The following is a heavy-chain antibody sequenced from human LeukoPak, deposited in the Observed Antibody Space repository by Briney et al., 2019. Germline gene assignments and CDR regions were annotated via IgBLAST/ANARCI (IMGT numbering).Heavy chain of an antibody. D-gene: IGHD5-18*01. V-gene: IGHV2-5*02. CDR1: GFSLTTAGVA. J-gene: IGHJ4*02. Sequence: SGPTLVNPTQTLTLTCTFSGFSLTTAGVAVGWIRQPPEKAPEWLAHIYWDGNKMYTPSLNQRLTITKDTSDSQVVLIMTNMDPVDTATYYCVHYWDTRRGGLYFDLWGQGTLVTVSS. CDR3: VHYWDTRRGGLYFDL. CDR2: IYWDGNK.